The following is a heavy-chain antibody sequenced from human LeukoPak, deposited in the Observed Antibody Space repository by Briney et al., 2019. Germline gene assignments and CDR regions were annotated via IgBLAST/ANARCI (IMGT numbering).Heavy chain of an antibody. CDR2: ISGSGAST. V-gene: IGHV3-23*01. Sequence: GGSLRLSCAASGFTVSNNYMSWVRQAPGKGLEWVSAISGSGASTYYADSVKGRFTISRDNSKNTLYLQMNSLRAEDTAVYYCAKKGNNYYYSYMDVWGKGTTVIVSS. D-gene: IGHD2/OR15-2a*01. CDR1: GFTVSNNY. CDR3: AKKGNNYYYSYMDV. J-gene: IGHJ6*03.